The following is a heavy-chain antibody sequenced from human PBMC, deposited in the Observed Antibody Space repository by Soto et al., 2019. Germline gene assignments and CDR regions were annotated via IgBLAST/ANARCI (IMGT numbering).Heavy chain of an antibody. J-gene: IGHJ6*02. V-gene: IGHV1-69*13. Sequence: VASVKVSCKASGGTFSSYAISGVRRAPGQGLEWRGGIIPIFGTANYAQKFQGRVTITADESTSTAYMELSSLRSEDTAVYYCARGDIVVVPAAIGGYYYYGMDVWGQGTTVTVSS. CDR2: IIPIFGTA. CDR1: GGTFSSYA. D-gene: IGHD2-2*02. CDR3: ARGDIVVVPAAIGGYYYYGMDV.